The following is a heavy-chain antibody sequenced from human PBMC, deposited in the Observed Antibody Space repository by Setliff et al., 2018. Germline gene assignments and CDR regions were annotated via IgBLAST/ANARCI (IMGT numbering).Heavy chain of an antibody. Sequence: SETLSLTCSVSGGSVSSDYWSWIRQPPGKGLEWIGYMYDSGRTNYNPSLKSRVTISVDRSKNQFSLRLTSVTAADTAVYYCARGRAGHSGHWGQGTLVTVSS. D-gene: IGHD6-19*01. J-gene: IGHJ4*02. CDR3: ARGRAGHSGH. V-gene: IGHV4-59*02. CDR2: MYDSGRT. CDR1: GGSVSSDY.